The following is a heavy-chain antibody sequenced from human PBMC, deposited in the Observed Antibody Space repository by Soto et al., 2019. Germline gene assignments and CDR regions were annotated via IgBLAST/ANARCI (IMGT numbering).Heavy chain of an antibody. J-gene: IGHJ6*02. V-gene: IGHV4-59*01. CDR1: GGTISRYY. D-gene: IGHD2-21*02. Sequence: QVQLQESGPGLVKPSETLSLTCTVSGGTISRYYWSWIRQPPGKGLEWIGYMYNTGSTVYNPSFKSRVTISVATSKSQFSLKLNSVTAADTAVYYCARDLWGYCGTDCYPLDVWGQGTTVTVSS. CDR3: ARDLWGYCGTDCYPLDV. CDR2: MYNTGST.